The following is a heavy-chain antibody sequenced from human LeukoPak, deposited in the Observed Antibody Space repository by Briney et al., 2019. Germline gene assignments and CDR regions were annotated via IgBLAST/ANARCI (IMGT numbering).Heavy chain of an antibody. CDR2: ISSSGSTI. Sequence: PGGSLRLSCAASGFTFSDYYMSWIRQAPGKGLEWVSYISSSGSTIYYADSVKGRFTISRDNAKNSLYLQMNSLRAEDTAVYYCARDWVVVVPYRYSQQDSYYYGMDVWGQGTTVTVSS. V-gene: IGHV3-11*01. CDR1: GFTFSDYY. CDR3: ARDWVVVVPYRYSQQDSYYYGMDV. D-gene: IGHD2-15*01. J-gene: IGHJ6*02.